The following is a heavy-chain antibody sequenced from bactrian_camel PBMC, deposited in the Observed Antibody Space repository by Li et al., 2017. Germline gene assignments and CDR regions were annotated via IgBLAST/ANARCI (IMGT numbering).Heavy chain of an antibody. D-gene: IGHD2*01. CDR3: SASRSSDIVWNLPLYYSY. CDR1: EFNVGGSD. CDR2: IDSDGST. J-gene: IGHJ4*01. Sequence: QVQLVESGGGSVQAGETLRLSCTASEFNVGGSDMAWFRRAPGTEREGVAAIDSDGSTRYSDSVRGRFTISQESENNTLYLQMNNLKPEDTAMYYCSASRSSDIVWNLPLYYSYWGQGTQVTVS. V-gene: IGHV3S55*01.